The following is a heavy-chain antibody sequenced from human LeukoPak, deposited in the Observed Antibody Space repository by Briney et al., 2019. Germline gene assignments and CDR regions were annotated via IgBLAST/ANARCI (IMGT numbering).Heavy chain of an antibody. CDR1: GFTFSSYW. V-gene: IGHV3-9*03. CDR3: AKDNWRFGSGWYGPFDY. D-gene: IGHD6-19*01. CDR2: ISWNSGSI. Sequence: GGSLRLSCAASGFTFSSYWMHWVRQAPGKGLEWVSGISWNSGSIGYADSVKGRFTISRDNAKNSLYLQMNSLRAEDMALYYCAKDNWRFGSGWYGPFDYWGQGTLVTVSS. J-gene: IGHJ4*02.